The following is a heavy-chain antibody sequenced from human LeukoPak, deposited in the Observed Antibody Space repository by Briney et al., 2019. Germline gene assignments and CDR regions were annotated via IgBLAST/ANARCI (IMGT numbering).Heavy chain of an antibody. CDR3: ARTPPPTIVGAHYFDY. CDR1: GYTFTSYG. CDR2: ISAYNGNK. Sequence: ASVKVSCKASGYTFTSYGISWVRQAPGQGLEWMGWISAYNGNKNYAQNLQGRVTMTTDTSTSTAYMDLRSLTSDDTAMYYCARTPPPTIVGAHYFDYWGQGTLVTVSS. V-gene: IGHV1-18*01. D-gene: IGHD1-26*01. J-gene: IGHJ4*02.